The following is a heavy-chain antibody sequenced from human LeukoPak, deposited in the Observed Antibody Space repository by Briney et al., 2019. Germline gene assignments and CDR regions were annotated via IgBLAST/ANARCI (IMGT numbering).Heavy chain of an antibody. V-gene: IGHV1-18*01. J-gene: IGHJ4*02. CDR1: GYTFTSYG. CDR3: ARDRHDYGDYVFTY. D-gene: IGHD4-17*01. Sequence: ASVKVSCKASGYTFTSYGISWVRQAPGQGLEWMGWISAYNGNTSYAQKLQGRVTMTTDTSTSTAYMELRSLRSDDTAVYYCARDRHDYGDYVFTYWGQGTLVTVSS. CDR2: ISAYNGNT.